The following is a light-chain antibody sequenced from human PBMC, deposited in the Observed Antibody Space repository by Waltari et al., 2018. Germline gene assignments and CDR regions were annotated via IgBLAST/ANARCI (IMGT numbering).Light chain of an antibody. CDR1: TSNIRDYHH. Sequence: QSALTQPRAVSGSPGQSVTISCPGSTSNIRDYHHFAWYQYHPGKAPRLLIHDVTKRPSGVPDRFSGSKSGDTASLTSSGLQAEDEAEYYCCSYADSFTVFGGGTKLTVL. CDR3: CSYADSFTV. J-gene: IGLJ2*01. V-gene: IGLV2-11*01. CDR2: DVT.